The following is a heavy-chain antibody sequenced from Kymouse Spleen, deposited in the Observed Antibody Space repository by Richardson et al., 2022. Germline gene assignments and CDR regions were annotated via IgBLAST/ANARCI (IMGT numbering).Heavy chain of an antibody. Sequence: EVQLVESGGGLVKPGGSLRLSCAASGFTFSNAWMSWVRQAPGKGLEWVGRIKSKTDGGTTDYAAPVKGRFTISRDDSKNTLYLQMNSLKTEDTAVYYCTDYYGSGSYPDYWGQGTLVTVSS. CDR3: TDYYGSGSYPDY. V-gene: IGHV3-15*01. CDR2: IKSKTDGGTT. J-gene: IGHJ4*02. D-gene: IGHD3-10*01. CDR1: GFTFSNAW.